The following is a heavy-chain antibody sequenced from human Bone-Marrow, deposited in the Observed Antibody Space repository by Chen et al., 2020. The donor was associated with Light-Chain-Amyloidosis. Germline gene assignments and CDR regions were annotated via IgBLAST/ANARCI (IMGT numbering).Heavy chain of an antibody. Sequence: QVQVVQSGAEMKKPGASVKVSCKASGYTFSDYYIQWVRQAPGQGLERMGWINPNRGVINCAQKIEARVSVTSDTSIKTGYMELKSLTTDDTAVYYGASWARIPRLRGVPGWFDPWGQGTQVTVSS. D-gene: IGHD3-10*01. CDR2: INPNRGVI. CDR1: GYTFSDYY. CDR3: ASWARIPRLRGVPGWFDP. J-gene: IGHJ5*02. V-gene: IGHV1-2*02.